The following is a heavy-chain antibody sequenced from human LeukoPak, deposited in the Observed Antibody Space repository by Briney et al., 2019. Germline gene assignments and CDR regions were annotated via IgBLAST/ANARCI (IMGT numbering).Heavy chain of an antibody. V-gene: IGHV4-30-4*01. CDR3: ARTPDTAMVEDY. Sequence: SETMSLTCTVSGGSISSGDYYWSWIRQPPGKGLEWIGYIYYSGSTYYNPSLKSRVTISVDTSKNQFSLKLSSVTAADTAVYYCARTPDTAMVEDYWGQGTLVTVSS. J-gene: IGHJ4*02. D-gene: IGHD5-18*01. CDR2: IYYSGST. CDR1: GGSISSGDYY.